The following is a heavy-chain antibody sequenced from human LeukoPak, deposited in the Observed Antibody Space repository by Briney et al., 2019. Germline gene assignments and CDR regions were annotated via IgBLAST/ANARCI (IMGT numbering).Heavy chain of an antibody. J-gene: IGHJ4*02. CDR2: INTNTGNP. V-gene: IGHV7-4-1*02. D-gene: IGHD2-2*01. CDR1: GYTFTSYA. Sequence: ASVKVSCKASGYTFTSYAMNWVRQAPGQGLEWMGWINTNTGNPTYAQGFTGRFVFSLDTSVSTAYLQISSLKAEDTAVYYCARIGHISRYQLLLIDYWGQGTLVTVSS. CDR3: ARIGHISRYQLLLIDY.